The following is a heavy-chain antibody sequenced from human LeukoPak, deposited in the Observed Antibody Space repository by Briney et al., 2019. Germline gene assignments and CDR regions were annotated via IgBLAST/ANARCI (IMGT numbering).Heavy chain of an antibody. CDR2: FDPEDGET. D-gene: IGHD1-26*01. J-gene: IGHJ3*02. CDR1: GYTLTELS. CDR3: ARGGGVGAPPKRDAFDI. V-gene: IGHV1-24*01. Sequence: ASVKVSCKVSGYTLTELSMHWVRQAPGKGLEWMGGFDPEDGETIYAQKFQGRVTITADESTSTAYMELSSLRSEDTAVYYCARGGGVGAPPKRDAFDIWGQGTMVTVSS.